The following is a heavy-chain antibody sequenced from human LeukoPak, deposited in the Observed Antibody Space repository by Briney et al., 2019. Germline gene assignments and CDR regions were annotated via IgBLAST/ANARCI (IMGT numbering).Heavy chain of an antibody. D-gene: IGHD2-2*02. CDR3: ARRYCSSTSCCTDGWFDP. Sequence: GESLKISCKGSGYSFTSYWIGWVRQMPGKGLEWMGIIYPGDSDTRYSPSFQGQVTISADKSISTAYLQWSSLKASDTAMYYCARRYCSSTSCCTDGWFDPWGQGTLVTVSS. V-gene: IGHV5-51*01. CDR1: GYSFTSYW. J-gene: IGHJ5*02. CDR2: IYPGDSDT.